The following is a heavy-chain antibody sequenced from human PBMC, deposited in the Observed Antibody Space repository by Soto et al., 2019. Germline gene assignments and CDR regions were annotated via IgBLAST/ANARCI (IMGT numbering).Heavy chain of an antibody. Sequence: GASVKVTCTDSGYTFTTYAISWVRQAPGQGLEWLGWISAYNGNTNYAQKLQGRVTMTTDTSTSTAYMELRSLRSDDTAVYYCARVFGPYYYDSSAYPDYWGQGTLVTVSS. D-gene: IGHD3-22*01. V-gene: IGHV1-18*01. J-gene: IGHJ4*02. CDR2: ISAYNGNT. CDR1: GYTFTTYA. CDR3: ARVFGPYYYDSSAYPDY.